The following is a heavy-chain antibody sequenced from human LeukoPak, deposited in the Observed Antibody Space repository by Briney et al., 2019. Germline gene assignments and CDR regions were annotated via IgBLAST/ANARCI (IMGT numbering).Heavy chain of an antibody. CDR3: ARLFPFGVVIL. J-gene: IGHJ4*02. D-gene: IGHD3-3*01. CDR1: GASISSGAYY. CDR2: IYYSGST. V-gene: IGHV4-39*01. Sequence: SETLSLTCTVSGASISSGAYYWSWIRQPPGKGLEWIGSIYYSGSTYYNPSLKSRVTISVDTSKNQFSLKLSSVTAADTAVYYCARLFPFGVVILWGQGTLVTVSS.